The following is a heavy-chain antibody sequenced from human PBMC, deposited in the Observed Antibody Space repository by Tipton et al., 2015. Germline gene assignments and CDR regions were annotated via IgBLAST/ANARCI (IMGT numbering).Heavy chain of an antibody. J-gene: IGHJ4*02. CDR2: IKYDGSEK. V-gene: IGHV3-7*01. D-gene: IGHD3-16*01. Sequence: SLRLSCAASEFISSNNWMSWVRQSPAKGLEWVANIKYDGSEKYYVDSVKGRFTISRDNAEKSLDLQMNSLRAEDTAVYYCSRVGEAWGQGTLVTVSS. CDR1: EFISSNNW. CDR3: SRVGEA.